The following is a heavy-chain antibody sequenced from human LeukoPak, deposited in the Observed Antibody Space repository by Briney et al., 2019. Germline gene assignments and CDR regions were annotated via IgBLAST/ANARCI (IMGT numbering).Heavy chain of an antibody. D-gene: IGHD6-13*01. CDR2: ISSSGASI. Sequence: PGGSLRLSCVASGFTFSSYSMNWVRQAPRKGLDWVAYISSSGASIYYADSVKGRFTISRDNDKHSPYLQMNTLRAEDTAIYYCARDTTWYSSYYFDYWGQGSLVTVSS. J-gene: IGHJ4*02. CDR3: ARDTTWYSSYYFDY. CDR1: GFTFSSYS. V-gene: IGHV3-48*01.